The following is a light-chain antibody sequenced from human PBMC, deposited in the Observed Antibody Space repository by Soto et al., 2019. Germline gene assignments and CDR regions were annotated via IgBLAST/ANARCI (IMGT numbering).Light chain of an antibody. CDR1: SSDVGGYNY. CDR3: SSYTSSSIYV. CDR2: EVS. J-gene: IGLJ1*01. V-gene: IGLV2-14*01. Sequence: QSALAQPASVSGSPGQSITISCTGTSSDVGGYNYVSWYQQHPGKAPKLMIYEVSNRPSGAPSRFTGSKSGNTASLTISGLQAEYEADYYCSSYTSSSIYVFGTGTKVTVL.